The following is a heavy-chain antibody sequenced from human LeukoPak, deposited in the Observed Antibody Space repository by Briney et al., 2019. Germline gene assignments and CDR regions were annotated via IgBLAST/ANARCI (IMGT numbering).Heavy chain of an antibody. CDR3: ARGPYSYDSSGAFDI. V-gene: IGHV4-59*08. CDR2: IYYSGST. D-gene: IGHD3-22*01. CDR1: GGSISTYY. J-gene: IGHJ3*02. Sequence: PSETLSLTCTVSGGSISTYYWNWIRQPPGKGLEWIGYIYYSGSTNYNPSLRSRVTISVDTSKNQFSLKLSSVTAADTAVYFCARGPYSYDSSGAFDIWGQGTMVTVSS.